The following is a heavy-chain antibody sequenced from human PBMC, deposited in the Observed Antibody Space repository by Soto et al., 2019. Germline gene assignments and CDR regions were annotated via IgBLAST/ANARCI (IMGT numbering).Heavy chain of an antibody. CDR1: GFSLSTSGVG. CDR2: IYWNDDK. J-gene: IGHJ4*02. Sequence: QITLKESGPTLVKPTQTLTLTCTFSGFSLSTSGVGVGWIRQPPGKALEWLALIYWNDDKRYSPSLKSRLTITNDTSKNHVVLTMTNMDPVDTATYYCAHRRALWFGELPFDYWGQGTLVTVSS. D-gene: IGHD3-10*01. V-gene: IGHV2-5*01. CDR3: AHRRALWFGELPFDY.